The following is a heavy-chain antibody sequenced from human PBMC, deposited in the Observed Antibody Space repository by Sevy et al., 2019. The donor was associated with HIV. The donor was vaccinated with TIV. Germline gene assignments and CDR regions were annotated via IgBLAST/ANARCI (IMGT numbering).Heavy chain of an antibody. CDR3: VKGPQRVTTVTQVLSGMDV. V-gene: IGHV3-30*02. D-gene: IGHD4-17*01. Sequence: GGSLRLSCAASGFTFSTYGMHWVRQAPGKGLEWVAFIKYDGSNKYYADSVKGRFTISRDNSKNTLYLQMNSLRAEDTAVYYCVKGPQRVTTVTQVLSGMDVWGQGTTVTVSS. CDR1: GFTFSTYG. CDR2: IKYDGSNK. J-gene: IGHJ6*02.